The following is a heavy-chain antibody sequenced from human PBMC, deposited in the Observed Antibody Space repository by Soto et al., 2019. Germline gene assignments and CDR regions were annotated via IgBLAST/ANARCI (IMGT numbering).Heavy chain of an antibody. J-gene: IGHJ6*02. D-gene: IGHD6-13*01. CDR2: ISYDGSNK. V-gene: IGHV3-30-3*01. Sequence: QVQLVESGGGVVQPGRSLRLSCAASGFTFSSYAMHWVRQAPGKGLEWVAVISYDGSNKYYADSVKGRFTISRDNSKNTLYLQMNSLRAEETAVYYCASDLEAAGTFDDYYGMDVWGQGTTVTVSS. CDR3: ASDLEAAGTFDDYYGMDV. CDR1: GFTFSSYA.